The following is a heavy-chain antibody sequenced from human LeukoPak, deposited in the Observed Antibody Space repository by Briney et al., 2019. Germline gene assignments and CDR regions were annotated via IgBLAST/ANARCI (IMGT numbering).Heavy chain of an antibody. J-gene: IGHJ6*03. CDR3: AGPGRDYYYYYHMDV. CDR2: IHPNSGGT. V-gene: IGHV1-2*02. Sequence: ASVKVSCKASGYTFTSYDINWVRQAPGQGLEWMGWIHPNSGGTKYAQKFQGRVTMTRDTSISTVYMELSSLRSDDTAVYYCAGPGRDYYYYYHMDVWGKGTTVTVSS. CDR1: GYTFTSYD.